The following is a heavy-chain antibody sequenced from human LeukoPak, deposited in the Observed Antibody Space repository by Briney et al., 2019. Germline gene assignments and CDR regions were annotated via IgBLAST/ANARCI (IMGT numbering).Heavy chain of an antibody. D-gene: IGHD2-2*01. CDR2: ISGIGGST. J-gene: IGHJ4*02. CDR3: AKDRGYCSSTSCPQVFDY. V-gene: IGHV3-23*01. Sequence: PGGSLTLSCAASGFTFSSYGMLWVRQAPGKGLEWVSVISGIGGSTYYADSVKGRFTISRDNSKNTLYLQMNSLRAEDTAVYYCAKDRGYCSSTSCPQVFDYWGQGTLVTVSS. CDR1: GFTFSSYG.